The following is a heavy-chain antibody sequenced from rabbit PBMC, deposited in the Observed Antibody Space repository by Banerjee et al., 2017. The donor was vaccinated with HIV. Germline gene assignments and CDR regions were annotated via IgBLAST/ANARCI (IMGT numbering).Heavy chain of an antibody. CDR3: ARDLAGVVGWNFGL. J-gene: IGHJ6*01. Sequence: QSLEESGGGLVQPEGSLALTCKASGFTISSGHDMCWVRQAPGKGLEWIACIYTGSGGSTVYASWAKGRFTISKTSSTTVTLQMTSLTAADTATYFCARDLAGVVGWNFGLWGPGTLVTVS. D-gene: IGHD4-1*01. V-gene: IGHV1S40*01. CDR1: GFTISSGHD. CDR2: IYTGSGGST.